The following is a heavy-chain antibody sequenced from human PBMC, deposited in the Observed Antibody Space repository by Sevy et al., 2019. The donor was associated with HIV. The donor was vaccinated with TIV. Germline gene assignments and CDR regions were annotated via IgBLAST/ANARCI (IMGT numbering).Heavy chain of an antibody. Sequence: GGSLRLSCAASGFTFDDYAMHWVRQAPGKGLEWVSGISWNSGSLGYADSVKGRFTISRDNAKNSLYLQMNSLRAEDTALYYFSKDIHFSLIVGGAFDIWVQGTMVTVSS. D-gene: IGHD3-22*01. J-gene: IGHJ3*02. CDR1: GFTFDDYA. CDR3: SKDIHFSLIVGGAFDI. CDR2: ISWNSGSL. V-gene: IGHV3-9*01.